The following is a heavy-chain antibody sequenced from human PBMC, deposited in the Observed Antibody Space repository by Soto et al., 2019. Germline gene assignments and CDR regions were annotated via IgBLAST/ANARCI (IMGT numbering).Heavy chain of an antibody. Sequence: QVQLQESGPGLVKPSQTLSLTCTVSGGSISSGGYYWSWIRQHPGKGLEWIGYIYYSGSTYYNPSLKSRVTISVDTSKNQFSLKLSSVTAADTAVYYCARDRLLWFGELSHHDAFDIWGQGTMVTVSS. CDR3: ARDRLLWFGELSHHDAFDI. J-gene: IGHJ3*02. CDR2: IYYSGST. D-gene: IGHD3-10*01. CDR1: GGSISSGGYY. V-gene: IGHV4-31*03.